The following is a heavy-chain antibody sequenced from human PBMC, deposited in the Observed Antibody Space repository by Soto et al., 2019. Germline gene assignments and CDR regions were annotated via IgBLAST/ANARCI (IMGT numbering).Heavy chain of an antibody. D-gene: IGHD3-10*01. CDR3: ARVWGGAFDI. V-gene: IGHV4-59*01. J-gene: IGHJ3*02. CDR2: IYYSGST. CDR1: GGSISSYY. Sequence: QVQLQESGPGLVKPSETLSLTCTVSGGSISSYYWSWIRQPQGKGLEWSGYIYYSGSTNYNPSLKSRVNISVDTSKNQFSLKLSSVTAADTAVYYCARVWGGAFDIWGQGTMVTVSS.